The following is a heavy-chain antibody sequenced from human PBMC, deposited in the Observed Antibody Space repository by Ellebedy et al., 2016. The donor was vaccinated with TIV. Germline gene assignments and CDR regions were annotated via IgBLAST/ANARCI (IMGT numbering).Heavy chain of an antibody. CDR1: GGSISNSAYY. CDR2: IYYSGSA. Sequence: MPSETLSLTCTVSGGSISNSAYYWNWIRQPPGKGLEWIGSIYYSGSAYYNPSLKSRVTVSVDTSKNQFSMNLSSVTAADTAVYYCARDPALPRGRFDTWGQGTLVTVSS. V-gene: IGHV4-39*07. CDR3: ARDPALPRGRFDT. J-gene: IGHJ5*02.